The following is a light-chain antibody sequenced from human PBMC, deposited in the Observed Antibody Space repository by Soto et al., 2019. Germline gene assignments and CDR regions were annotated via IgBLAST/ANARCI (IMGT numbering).Light chain of an antibody. CDR2: EVS. J-gene: IGLJ1*01. Sequence: QAARTPPPSATVSPGLVVTISCTGTSSDVGGYNYVSWYQQHPGKAPKLMIYEVSKRPSGVPDRFSGSKSGNTASLTVSGLQAEDEADYYCSSYAGSNISVFGTGTKVTAL. CDR1: SSDVGGYNY. V-gene: IGLV2-8*01. CDR3: SSYAGSNISV.